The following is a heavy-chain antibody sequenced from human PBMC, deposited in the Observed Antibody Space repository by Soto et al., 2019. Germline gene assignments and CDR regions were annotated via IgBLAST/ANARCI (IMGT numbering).Heavy chain of an antibody. CDR3: ARDKITGLFDY. CDR1: GGSFSGYY. Sequence: SETLSLTCAVYGGSFSGYYWTWIRQPPGTGLEWIGEINHSGSTNYNPSLKSRVTISVDTSKNQFSLKLTSVTAADTAVYYCARDKITGLFDYWGQGNLVTVS. D-gene: IGHD2-8*02. J-gene: IGHJ4*02. CDR2: INHSGST. V-gene: IGHV4-34*01.